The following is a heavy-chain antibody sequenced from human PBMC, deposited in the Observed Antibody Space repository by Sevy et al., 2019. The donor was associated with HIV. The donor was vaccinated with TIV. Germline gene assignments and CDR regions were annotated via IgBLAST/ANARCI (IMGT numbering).Heavy chain of an antibody. Sequence: GGSLRLSCAVSGFTVSNNFLNWVRQSPGKGLEWVSTVYSDLRTFYADSVKGRFTVSRDDPKNALYLQRNSLRAEDTAVYYCARVIDGYHREFNYFYYYMDVWGKGTTVTVSS. V-gene: IGHV3-53*01. CDR3: ARVIDGYHREFNYFYYYMDV. CDR2: VYSDLRT. J-gene: IGHJ6*03. CDR1: GFTVSNNF. D-gene: IGHD5-12*01.